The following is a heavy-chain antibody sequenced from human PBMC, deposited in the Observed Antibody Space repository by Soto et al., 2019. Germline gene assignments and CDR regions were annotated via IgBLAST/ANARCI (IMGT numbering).Heavy chain of an antibody. CDR3: ARAETHYDFWSGYDPAGDYYYYGMDV. Sequence: SQTLSLTCAISGDSVSSNSAAWNWIRQSPSRGLEWLGRTYYRSKWYNDYAVSVKSRITINPDTSKNQFSLQLNSVTPEDTAVYYCARAETHYDFWSGYDPAGDYYYYGMDVWGRGTTVTVSS. CDR2: TYYRSKWYN. V-gene: IGHV6-1*01. CDR1: GDSVSSNSAA. J-gene: IGHJ6*02. D-gene: IGHD3-3*01.